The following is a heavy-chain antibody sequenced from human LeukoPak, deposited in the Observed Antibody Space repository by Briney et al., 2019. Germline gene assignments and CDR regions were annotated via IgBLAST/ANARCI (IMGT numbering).Heavy chain of an antibody. V-gene: IGHV3-33*01. J-gene: IGHJ4*02. Sequence: PGGSLRLSCAASGFTFSSYGMHWVRQAPGKGLEWVAVIWYDGSNKYYADSVKGRFTISRDNSKNTLYLQMNSLRAEDTAVYYCARASRFGSSGSPQPSTYWGQGTLVTVSS. D-gene: IGHD6-19*01. CDR3: ARASRFGSSGSPQPSTY. CDR2: IWYDGSNK. CDR1: GFTFSSYG.